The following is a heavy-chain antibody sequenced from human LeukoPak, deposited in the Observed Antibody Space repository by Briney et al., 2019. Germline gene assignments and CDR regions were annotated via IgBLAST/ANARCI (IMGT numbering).Heavy chain of an antibody. V-gene: IGHV7-4-1*02. CDR3: ARDQTAAVYYYYGMDV. D-gene: IGHD6-13*01. Sequence: GVSVKVSCKASGYTFTSYAMNWVRQAPGQGLEWMGWINTNTGNPTYAQGFTGRFVFSLDTSVSTAYLQISSLKAEDTAVYYCARDQTAAVYYYYGMDVWGQGTTVTVSS. CDR1: GYTFTSYA. CDR2: INTNTGNP. J-gene: IGHJ6*02.